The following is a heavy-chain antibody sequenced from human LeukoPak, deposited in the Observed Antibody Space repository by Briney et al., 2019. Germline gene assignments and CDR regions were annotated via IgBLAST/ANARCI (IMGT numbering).Heavy chain of an antibody. CDR1: GDSITSNSYY. Sequence: SETLSLTCTASGDSITSNSYYWGWIRQPPGNGLEWIGSIYYSGSTYYNPSLKSRVTISVDTSKNQFSLKLSSVNAADTAVYYCARGRRDGYMLLWEDYWGQGTLVTVSS. CDR3: ARGRRDGYMLLWEDY. CDR2: IYYSGST. D-gene: IGHD5-24*01. V-gene: IGHV4-39*07. J-gene: IGHJ4*02.